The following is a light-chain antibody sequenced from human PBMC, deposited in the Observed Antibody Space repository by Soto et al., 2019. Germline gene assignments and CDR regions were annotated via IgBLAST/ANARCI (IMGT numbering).Light chain of an antibody. CDR2: DAS. Sequence: EIVLTQSPATLSLSPGERATLSCRASQSVSSSLAWYQQKPGQTPRLLIYDASNRATGIPARFSGRGSGTGFTLTVSSLEPEDFAVYYCQQRSSWPLTFGGGTNVAIK. J-gene: IGKJ4*01. CDR3: QQRSSWPLT. CDR1: QSVSSS. V-gene: IGKV3-11*01.